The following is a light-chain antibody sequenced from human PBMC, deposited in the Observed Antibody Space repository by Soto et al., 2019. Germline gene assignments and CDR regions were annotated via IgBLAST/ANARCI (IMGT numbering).Light chain of an antibody. V-gene: IGLV2-11*01. CDR1: SNDVGGYNY. J-gene: IGLJ3*02. Sequence: QSALTQPRSVSGSPGQSVTISCTGTSNDVGGYNYVSWYQQHPGKAPKLLISDVNKRPSGVPDRFSGSKSGNTASLIISGLQAEDEADYYCCSYVGSSTWVFGGGTKVTVL. CDR3: CSYVGSSTWV. CDR2: DVN.